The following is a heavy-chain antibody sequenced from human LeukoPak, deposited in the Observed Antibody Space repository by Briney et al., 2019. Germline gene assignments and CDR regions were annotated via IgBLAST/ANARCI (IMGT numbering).Heavy chain of an antibody. D-gene: IGHD1-26*01. CDR1: GFTFDDYA. CDR3: TKGGTAWVTYMDV. Sequence: QPGGSLRLSCAASGFTFDDYAMHWVRQAPGKGLERVSGISWNSASIGYADSVKGRFTISRDNAKNSLYLQMNSLRVEDMALYYCTKGGTAWVTYMDVWGKGTTVTVSS. V-gene: IGHV3-9*03. J-gene: IGHJ6*03. CDR2: ISWNSASI.